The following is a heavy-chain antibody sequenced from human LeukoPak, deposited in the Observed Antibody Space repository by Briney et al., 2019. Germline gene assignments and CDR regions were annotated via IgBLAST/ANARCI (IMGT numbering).Heavy chain of an antibody. Sequence: PSQTLSLTCTVSGGSISSGDYYWSWIRQPPGKGLEWIGYIYYSGSTYYNPSLKSRVTISVDTSKNQFPLKLSSVTAADTAVYYCASTPETYCYDSSGSSGYYYYGMDVWGQGTTVTVSS. CDR3: ASTPETYCYDSSGSSGYYYYGMDV. V-gene: IGHV4-30-4*01. J-gene: IGHJ6*02. CDR2: IYYSGST. CDR1: GGSISSGDYY. D-gene: IGHD3-22*01.